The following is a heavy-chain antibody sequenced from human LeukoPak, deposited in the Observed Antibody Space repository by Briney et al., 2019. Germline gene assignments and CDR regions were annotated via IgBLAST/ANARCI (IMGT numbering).Heavy chain of an antibody. CDR1: GYSFTSYW. Sequence: GESLKISCKGSGYSFTSYWIGWVRQMPGKGLELMGIIYPGDSDTRYSPSFQGQVTISADKSISTAYLQWSSLKASDTAMYYCARRRVPAATYYYYYGMDVWGQGTTVTVSS. D-gene: IGHD2-2*01. CDR2: IYPGDSDT. CDR3: ARRRVPAATYYYYYGMDV. V-gene: IGHV5-51*01. J-gene: IGHJ6*02.